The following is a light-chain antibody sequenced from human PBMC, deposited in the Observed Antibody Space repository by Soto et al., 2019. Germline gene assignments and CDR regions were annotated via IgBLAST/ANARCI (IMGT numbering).Light chain of an antibody. Sequence: NFMLTQPHSVSESPGKTVTISCTGSGGSIAGTYVQWYQQRPGSAPTIVIYEDNERPYGVPDRFSATTDSSSNSASLTISGLKTEDEADYYCQSYDATTVIFGGGTQLTVL. CDR3: QSYDATTVI. CDR2: EDN. J-gene: IGLJ2*01. CDR1: GGSIAGTY. V-gene: IGLV6-57*02.